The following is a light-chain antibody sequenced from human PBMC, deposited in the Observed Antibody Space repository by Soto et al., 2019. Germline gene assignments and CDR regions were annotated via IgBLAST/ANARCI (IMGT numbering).Light chain of an antibody. CDR1: SGDVGSYHS. CDR3: SSFTSSTSYV. V-gene: IGLV2-14*03. J-gene: IGLJ1*01. Sequence: QSVLTQPASLSGSPVQALAISCTGTSGDVGSYHSVSWYQQYPGKAPKLMIHDVNNRPSGISDRFSGSKSGNTASLTISGLQAEDEADYYCSSFTSSTSYVFGTGTKVTVL. CDR2: DVN.